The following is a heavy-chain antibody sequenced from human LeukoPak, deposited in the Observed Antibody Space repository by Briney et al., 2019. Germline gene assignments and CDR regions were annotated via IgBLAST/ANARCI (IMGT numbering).Heavy chain of an antibody. V-gene: IGHV3-7*01. D-gene: IGHD6-19*01. Sequence: GGSLRLSCVASGFTFSDYWMSWVRQAPGKGLECVANIRQDGSEKHHLDSVKGRFTISRDNGKNSLFLQMNSLRAEDTAVYYCARGDSSEAYYYYYMDVWGKGTTVTVSS. CDR2: IRQDGSEK. J-gene: IGHJ6*03. CDR1: GFTFSDYW. CDR3: ARGDSSEAYYYYYMDV.